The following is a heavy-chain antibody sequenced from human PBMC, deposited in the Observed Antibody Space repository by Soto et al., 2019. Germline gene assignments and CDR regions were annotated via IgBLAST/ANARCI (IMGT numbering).Heavy chain of an antibody. D-gene: IGHD3-22*01. J-gene: IGHJ4*02. CDR3: ARDYESSGVLDY. CDR1: GGTFSSYT. CDR2: IIPILGIA. V-gene: IGHV1-69*08. Sequence: QVQLVQSGAEVKKPGSSVKVSCKASGGTFSSYTISWVRQAPGPGLEWMGRIIPILGIANYAQKFQGRVTITADKSTSTAYMELSSLRSEDTAVYYCARDYESSGVLDYWGQGTLVTVSS.